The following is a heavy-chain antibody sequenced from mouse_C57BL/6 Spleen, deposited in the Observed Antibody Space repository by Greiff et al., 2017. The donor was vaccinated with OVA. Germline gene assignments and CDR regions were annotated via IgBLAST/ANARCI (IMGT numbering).Heavy chain of an antibody. CDR2: INPSTGGT. J-gene: IGHJ3*01. D-gene: IGHD4-1*01. Sequence: EVQLQQSGPELVKPGASVKISCKASGYSFTGYYMNWVKQSPEKSLEWIGEINPSTGGTTYNQKFKAKATLTVDESSSTAYMQLKRLTSEDSAVYYCARSELPPFAYWGQGTLVTVSA. CDR1: GYSFTGYY. CDR3: ARSELPPFAY. V-gene: IGHV1-42*01.